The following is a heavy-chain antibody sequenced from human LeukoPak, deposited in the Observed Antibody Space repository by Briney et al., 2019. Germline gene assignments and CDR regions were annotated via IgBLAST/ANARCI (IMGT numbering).Heavy chain of an antibody. J-gene: IGHJ4*02. V-gene: IGHV4-59*08. CDR3: AKYGNSGWVIDN. CDR1: GGSIGSNY. Sequence: SETLSLTCTVSGGSIGSNYWTWIRQPPGKGLEYIGYIYYTGGSNYNPSLKSRVTISVDTSKNQFSLRLSSVTAADTAVYFCAKYGNSGWVIDNWGQGTLVTVSS. D-gene: IGHD6-19*01. CDR2: IYYTGGS.